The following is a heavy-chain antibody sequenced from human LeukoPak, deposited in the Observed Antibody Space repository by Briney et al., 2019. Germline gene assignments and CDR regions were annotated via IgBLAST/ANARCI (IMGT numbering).Heavy chain of an antibody. CDR2: IYTSGST. CDR1: GGSISSGSYY. CDR3: ARFYDY. Sequence: SETLSLTCTVSGGSISSGSYYWSWIRQPAGKGLEWIGRIYTSGSTNYNPSLKSRVTISVDTSKNQFSLKLSSVTAADTAVYYCARFYDYWGQGTLVTASS. J-gene: IGHJ4*02. V-gene: IGHV4-61*02.